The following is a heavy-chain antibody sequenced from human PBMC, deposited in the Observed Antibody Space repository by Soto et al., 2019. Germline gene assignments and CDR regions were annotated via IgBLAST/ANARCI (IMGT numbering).Heavy chain of an antibody. CDR1: GGSISSYY. Sequence: SETLSLTCTVSGGSISSYYWSWIRQPPGEGLEWIGYIYYSGSTNYNPSLESRVTISVDTSKNQFSLKLSSVTAADTAVYYCASMNYDILTGSWFDPWGQGTLVTVSS. V-gene: IGHV4-59*01. CDR3: ASMNYDILTGSWFDP. J-gene: IGHJ5*02. CDR2: IYYSGST. D-gene: IGHD3-9*01.